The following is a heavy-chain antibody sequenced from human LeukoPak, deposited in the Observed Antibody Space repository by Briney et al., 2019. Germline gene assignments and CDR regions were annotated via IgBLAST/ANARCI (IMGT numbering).Heavy chain of an antibody. D-gene: IGHD2-15*01. V-gene: IGHV3-53*01. CDR2: MYSGGST. CDR1: GFTVRSNY. J-gene: IGHJ3*01. CDR3: ARDRYCSGGSCYGDAFDL. Sequence: LGGSLRLSCTASGFTVRSNYMSWVRQSPRKGLEWVSIMYSGGSTDYADSVKGRFIISRDHSKNTLYLQMNSLRAEDTAVYYCARDRYCSGGSCYGDAFDLWGQGTMVTVSS.